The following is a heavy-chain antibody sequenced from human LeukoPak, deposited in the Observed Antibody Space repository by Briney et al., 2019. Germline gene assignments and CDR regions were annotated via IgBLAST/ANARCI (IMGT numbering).Heavy chain of an antibody. CDR2: FSGSGGST. CDR1: GFTFWRHG. CDR3: AKEGPTSGGSHHLYDY. J-gene: IGHJ4*02. Sequence: PWASLRLSCSSSGFTFWRHGMDWVRPAPGEGVGGVLAFSGSGGSTYYADSVKGRFTISRDNSKNTLYLQMNSLRAEDTAVYYCAKEGPTSGGSHHLYDYWGQGTLVTVSS. V-gene: IGHV3-23*01. D-gene: IGHD1-26*01.